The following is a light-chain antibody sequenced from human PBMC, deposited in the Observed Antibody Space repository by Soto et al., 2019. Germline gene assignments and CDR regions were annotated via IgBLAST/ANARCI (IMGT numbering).Light chain of an antibody. V-gene: IGKV1-5*01. Sequence: DIQMSQSPSTVSAYVGDSVTITCRASQSITTWLAWYQQKPGKAPKLLIYDASSLESGVPSRFSGSGSGTDFTLTICCLQSEDFATYYCQQYYSYPRTFGQGTKVDI. CDR2: DAS. CDR1: QSITTW. J-gene: IGKJ1*01. CDR3: QQYYSYPRT.